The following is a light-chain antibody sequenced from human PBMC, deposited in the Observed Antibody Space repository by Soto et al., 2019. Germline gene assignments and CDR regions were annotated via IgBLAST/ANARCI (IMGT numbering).Light chain of an antibody. CDR3: SSYAGSNWYV. V-gene: IGLV2-8*01. CDR1: SSDVGGYNY. J-gene: IGLJ1*01. CDR2: EVN. Sequence: QSALTQPPSASGSPGQSVTTSCTGTSSDVGGYNYVSWYQQYPGKAPKLIIYEVNERPSGVPDRFSGSKSGNTASLTVSGLQTADEADYYCSSYAGSNWYVFGTGTKVTVL.